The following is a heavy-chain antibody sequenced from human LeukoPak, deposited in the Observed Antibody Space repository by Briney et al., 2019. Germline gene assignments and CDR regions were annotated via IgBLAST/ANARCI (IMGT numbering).Heavy chain of an antibody. CDR2: ISGSGDTT. V-gene: IGHV3-23*01. CDR1: EATFNNYA. CDR3: ARALRAGHRPVYTYYYMDV. J-gene: IGHJ6*03. Sequence: GGSLRLSCAASEATFNNYAMTWVRQAPGKGLEWVSTISGSGDTTYYADSVTGRFTISRDNSKNTVFLQMNSLRDDDTAVYYCARALRAGHRPVYTYYYMDVWGKGTTVTVSS. D-gene: IGHD5/OR15-5a*01.